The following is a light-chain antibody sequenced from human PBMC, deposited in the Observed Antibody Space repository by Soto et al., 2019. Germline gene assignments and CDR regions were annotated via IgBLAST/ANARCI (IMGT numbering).Light chain of an antibody. CDR3: QQYNSYSPT. V-gene: IGKV1-5*01. CDR2: DAS. CDR1: QSISSW. J-gene: IGKJ1*01. Sequence: DIQMTQSPSTLSASVGDRVPITGRASQSISSWLSWYQQKPGKAPKLLIYDASSLESGVPARFSGSGAGTEFTLTISSLQPDDFATYYCQQYNSYSPTFGQGTKVEIK.